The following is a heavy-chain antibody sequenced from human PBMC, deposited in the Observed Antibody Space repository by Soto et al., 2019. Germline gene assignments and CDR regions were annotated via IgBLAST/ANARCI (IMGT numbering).Heavy chain of an antibody. J-gene: IGHJ6*02. V-gene: IGHV3-74*01. Sequence: EVQLVESGGGLVQPGGSLRLSCAASGFTLSSYWMHWVRQAPGKGLVWVSRINSDGSSTSYADSVKGRFTISRDNAKNTLYLQMNSLRAEDTAVYYCARGPVHYYYYGMDVWGQGTTVTVSS. CDR3: ARGPVHYYYYGMDV. CDR2: INSDGSST. CDR1: GFTLSSYW.